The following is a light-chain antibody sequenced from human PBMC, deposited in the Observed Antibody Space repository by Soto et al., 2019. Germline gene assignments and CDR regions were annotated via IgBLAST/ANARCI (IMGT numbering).Light chain of an antibody. CDR1: QANSRQF. CDR2: GVS. Sequence: GLTPSPGPPSLSPGGGANLPRKARQANSRQFLAWYQQKPGQPPRLLIYGVSIRATGIPDRFSGSGSGTDFTLTISRLEPEDFAVYYCQQCGSSPWTFGQGTTVEIK. CDR3: QQCGSSPWT. V-gene: IGKV3-20*01. J-gene: IGKJ1*01.